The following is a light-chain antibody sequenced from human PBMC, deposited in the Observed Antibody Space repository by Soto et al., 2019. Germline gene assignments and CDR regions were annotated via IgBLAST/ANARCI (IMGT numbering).Light chain of an antibody. CDR2: GAS. J-gene: IGKJ4*01. CDR3: QQLNSYPKLT. Sequence: IQLTQSPSSLSASVGDRVTITCRASQDISSYLAWYQQKPGKAPNLLIYGASTLESGVPSRFSGSGSGTDFTLTISSLQPEDFATYYCQQLNSYPKLTFGGGTKVEIK. CDR1: QDISSY. V-gene: IGKV1-9*01.